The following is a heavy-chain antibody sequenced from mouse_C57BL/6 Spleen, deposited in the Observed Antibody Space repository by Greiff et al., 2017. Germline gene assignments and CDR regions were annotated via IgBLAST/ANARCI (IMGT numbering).Heavy chain of an antibody. CDR2: IDPEDGDT. Sequence: EVQLQQSGAELVRPGASVKLSCTASGFNIKDYYMHWVKQRPEQGLEWIGRIDPEDGDTEYAPKFQGKATMTADTSSNTAYLQLSSLTSEDTAVYYCTTLNYDYDRSSSGGYAMDYWGQGTSVTVSS. J-gene: IGHJ4*01. V-gene: IGHV14-1*01. CDR1: GFNIKDYY. D-gene: IGHD2-4*01. CDR3: TTLNYDYDRSSSGGYAMDY.